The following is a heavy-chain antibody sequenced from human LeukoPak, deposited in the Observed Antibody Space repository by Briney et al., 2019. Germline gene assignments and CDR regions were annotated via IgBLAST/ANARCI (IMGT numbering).Heavy chain of an antibody. Sequence: ASETLSLTCAVYGGSFSGYYWSWIRQPPGKGLEWIGEINHSGSTNYNPSLKSPVTISVDTSKNQLSLKLSSVTAADTAVYYCARVLRVSRLNDAFDIWGQGTMVTVSS. J-gene: IGHJ3*02. V-gene: IGHV4-34*01. CDR2: INHSGST. CDR3: ARVLRVSRLNDAFDI. D-gene: IGHD2-15*01. CDR1: GGSFSGYY.